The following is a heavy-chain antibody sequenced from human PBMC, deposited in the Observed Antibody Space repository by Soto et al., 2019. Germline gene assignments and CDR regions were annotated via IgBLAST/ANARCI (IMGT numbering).Heavy chain of an antibody. J-gene: IGHJ4*02. V-gene: IGHV3-23*01. D-gene: IGHD2-2*01. CDR3: AKEKYCSSTSCYFDY. CDR1: GFTFSSYA. Sequence: PGGSLRLSCAVSGFTFSSYAMSWVRQAPGKGLEWVSAISGSGGSTYYADSVKGRFTISRDNSKNTLYLQMNSLRAEDTAVYYCAKEKYCSSTSCYFDYWGQGTLVPVSS. CDR2: ISGSGGST.